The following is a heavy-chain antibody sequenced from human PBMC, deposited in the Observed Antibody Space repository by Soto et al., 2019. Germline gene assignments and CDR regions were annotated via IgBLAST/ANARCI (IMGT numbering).Heavy chain of an antibody. CDR1: GGTFSSSA. J-gene: IGHJ6*02. CDR2: IIPLFRTP. Sequence: QVQLVQSGAEMKEPGSSVKVSCKTSGGTFSSSAISWLRQAPGQGLEWMGGIIPLFRTPDYAQKFQGRVTXAXDXXTSTAYMELSSLRPEDTAVYYCARDNDRLQVGGNYYYSLDVWGQGTTITVSS. V-gene: IGHV1-69*05. D-gene: IGHD4-4*01. CDR3: ARDNDRLQVGGNYYYSLDV.